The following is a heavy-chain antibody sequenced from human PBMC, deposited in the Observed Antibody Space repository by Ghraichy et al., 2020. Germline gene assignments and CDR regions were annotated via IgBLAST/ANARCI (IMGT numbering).Heavy chain of an antibody. Sequence: SETLSLTCTVSGGSISSYYWSWIRQPAGKGLEWIGRIYTSGSTNYNPSLKSRVTMSVDTSKNQFSLKLSSVTAADTAVDYCARDKVGATTGWFDPWGQGTLVTVSS. J-gene: IGHJ5*02. CDR2: IYTSGST. D-gene: IGHD1-26*01. V-gene: IGHV4-4*07. CDR3: ARDKVGATTGWFDP. CDR1: GGSISSYY.